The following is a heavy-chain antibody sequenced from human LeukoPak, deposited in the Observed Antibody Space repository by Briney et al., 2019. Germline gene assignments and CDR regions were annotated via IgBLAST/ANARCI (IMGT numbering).Heavy chain of an antibody. CDR2: ISSNGDNT. D-gene: IGHD2-15*01. V-gene: IGHV3-64D*06. J-gene: IGHJ3*01. CDR3: TRDSALLGVAFDL. Sequence: GGSLRLSCSASGFPFNTYAIHWVRQAPGKGLEYVAGISSNGDNTDFADSAKGRFTISRDNSKSTLFLQMNSLRAGDTAVYFCTRDSALLGVAFDLWGQGTVVTVSS. CDR1: GFPFNTYA.